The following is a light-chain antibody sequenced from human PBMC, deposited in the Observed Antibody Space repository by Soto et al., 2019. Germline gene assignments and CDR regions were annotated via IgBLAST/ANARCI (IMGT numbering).Light chain of an antibody. CDR3: QQYDGH. CDR1: RTINTW. V-gene: IGKV1-5*01. CDR2: DAS. Sequence: GDRITITCRARRTINTWLAWYQQKPGKAPKLLIYDASTLESGVPSRFSGSGSGTEFTLTISSLQPDDFATYYCQQYDGHFGQGTNVEF. J-gene: IGKJ1*01.